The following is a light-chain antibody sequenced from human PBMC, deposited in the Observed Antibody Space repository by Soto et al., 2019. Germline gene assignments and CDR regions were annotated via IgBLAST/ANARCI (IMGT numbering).Light chain of an antibody. CDR2: EVS. V-gene: IGLV2-14*01. Sequence: QSALTQPASVSGSPGQSITISCTGTSSDVGGCNYVSWYQQHPGKAPKLIIYEVSNRLSGVSNRFSGSKSGNTASLTISGLQAEDEADYYCNSYTSKSTGVFGTGTKLTVL. CDR1: SSDVGGCNY. J-gene: IGLJ1*01. CDR3: NSYTSKSTGV.